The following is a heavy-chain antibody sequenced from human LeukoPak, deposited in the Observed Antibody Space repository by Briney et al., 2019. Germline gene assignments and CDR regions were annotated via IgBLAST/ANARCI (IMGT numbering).Heavy chain of an antibody. D-gene: IGHD4-23*01. CDR2: IYYSGST. V-gene: IGHV4-31*03. J-gene: IGHJ4*02. Sequence: KPSETLSLTCNVSGDSISSGGYYWSWIRQHPGKGLEWIGYIYYSGSTYYNPSLKSRVTISVDASKSQLSLKLTSVTAADTAVYFCARGGGLFDFWGQGTLVTVSS. CDR3: ARGGGLFDF. CDR1: GDSISSGGYY.